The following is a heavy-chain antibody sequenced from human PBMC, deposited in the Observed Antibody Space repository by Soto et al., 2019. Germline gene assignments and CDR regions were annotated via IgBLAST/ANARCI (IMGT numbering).Heavy chain of an antibody. CDR3: ARDYSGSYLGYYYYYGMDV. D-gene: IGHD1-26*01. Sequence: GASVKLSCKASGYTFTSYAMHWVRQAPGQRLEWMGWINAGNGNTKYSQKFQGRVTITRDTSASTAYMELSSLRSEDTAVYYCARDYSGSYLGYYYYYGMDVWGQGTTVTVSS. J-gene: IGHJ6*02. V-gene: IGHV1-3*01. CDR1: GYTFTSYA. CDR2: INAGNGNT.